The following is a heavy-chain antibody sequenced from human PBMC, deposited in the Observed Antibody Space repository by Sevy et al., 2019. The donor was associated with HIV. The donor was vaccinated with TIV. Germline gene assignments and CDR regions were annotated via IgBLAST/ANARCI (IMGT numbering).Heavy chain of an antibody. V-gene: IGHV4-39*01. Sequence: SETLSLTCTVSGGSISSSSYYWGWIRQPPGKGLEWIGSIYYSGRAYYKPSLKSRVTISVDTSKNQFSLKLSSVTAADTAVYYCARPAMVRGEGAFDIWGQWTMVTVSS. J-gene: IGHJ3*02. D-gene: IGHD3-10*01. CDR3: ARPAMVRGEGAFDI. CDR2: IYYSGRA. CDR1: GGSISSSSYY.